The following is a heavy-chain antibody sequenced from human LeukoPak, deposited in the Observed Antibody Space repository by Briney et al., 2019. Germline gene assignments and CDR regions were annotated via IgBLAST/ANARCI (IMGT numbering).Heavy chain of an antibody. V-gene: IGHV1-46*03. CDR2: IDPNGDRT. J-gene: IGHJ4*02. Sequence: GASVKVSCGASGYDFITYYIHWVRQAPGQGLEWMGIIDPNGDRTGYAQKSQGRITMSRDTATSTVYMELTTLRYEDTAVYYCVREGFDYWGQGTLVTVSS. CDR1: GYDFITYY. CDR3: VREGFDY.